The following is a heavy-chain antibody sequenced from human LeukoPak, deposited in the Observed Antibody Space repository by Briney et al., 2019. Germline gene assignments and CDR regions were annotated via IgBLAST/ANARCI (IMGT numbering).Heavy chain of an antibody. CDR2: IRRKANNYAT. CDR1: GFTLSGPA. CDR3: TRPLTGEGDNWFDP. D-gene: IGHD7-27*01. J-gene: IGHJ5*02. Sequence: PGGALRLSRAASGFTLSGPAIHGVRQASGKGLEWVGRIRRKANNYATAYAESVKGRFTISRDDTQNTAYLQMNSLKSEDTAVYYCTRPLTGEGDNWFDPWGQRALVTVSS. V-gene: IGHV3-73*01.